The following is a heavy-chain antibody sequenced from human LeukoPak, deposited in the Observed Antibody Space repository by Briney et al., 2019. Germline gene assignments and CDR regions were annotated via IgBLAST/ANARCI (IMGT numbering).Heavy chain of an antibody. CDR2: INTNTGNP. J-gene: IGHJ4*02. V-gene: IGHV7-4-1*02. CDR1: GYTFTSYA. CDR3: ARDLCDY. Sequence: ASVKVSCKASGYTFTSYAMNGVRQAPGQGLEWMGGINTNTGNPTYAQGFTGRFVFSLDTSVSTAYLQISSLKAEDNAVYYCARDLCDYWGQGTLVSVP.